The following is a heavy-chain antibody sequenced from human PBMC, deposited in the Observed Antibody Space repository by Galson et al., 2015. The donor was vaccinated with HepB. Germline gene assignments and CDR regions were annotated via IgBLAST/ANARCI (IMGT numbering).Heavy chain of an antibody. CDR2: ISSSSSTI. J-gene: IGHJ4*02. Sequence: SLRLSCAASGFTFSSYSMNWVRQAPGKGLEWVSYISSSSSTIYYADSVKGRFTISRDNAKNSLYLQMNSLRAEDTAVYYCARDLDVGATDYWGQGTLVTVSS. CDR3: ARDLDVGATDY. D-gene: IGHD1-26*01. CDR1: GFTFSSYS. V-gene: IGHV3-48*01.